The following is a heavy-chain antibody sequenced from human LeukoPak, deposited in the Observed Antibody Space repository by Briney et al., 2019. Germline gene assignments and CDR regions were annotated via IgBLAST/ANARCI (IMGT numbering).Heavy chain of an antibody. CDR3: ARENYYDSSGPLDY. V-gene: IGHV1-69*05. D-gene: IGHD3-22*01. J-gene: IGHJ4*02. Sequence: SVKVSCKASGGTFSSYAISWVRHAPGQGLEWMGRIILIFGTANYAQKFPGRVTITTDESNSTAYMELSSLRSEDTVVYYCARENYYDSSGPLDYWGQGTLVTVSS. CDR1: GGTFSSYA. CDR2: IILIFGTA.